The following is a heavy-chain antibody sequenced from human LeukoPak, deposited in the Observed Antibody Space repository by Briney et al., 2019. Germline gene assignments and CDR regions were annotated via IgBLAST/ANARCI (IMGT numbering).Heavy chain of an antibody. J-gene: IGHJ4*02. Sequence: GEPLQIPSKASGYSFTSYWIGWARPMPGKGPEWMGIISPGDSDTTYSPSFQGQVTTSANKAISTAYLQWSSLKASDTAMYYWARLGGRRAARSLREAFDSWGQGTLVTVSS. V-gene: IGHV5-51*01. D-gene: IGHD6-6*01. CDR3: ARLGGRRAARSLREAFDS. CDR2: ISPGDSDT. CDR1: GYSFTSYW.